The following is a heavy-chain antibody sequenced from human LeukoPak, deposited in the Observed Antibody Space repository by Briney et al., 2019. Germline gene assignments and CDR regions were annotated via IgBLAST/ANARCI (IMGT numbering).Heavy chain of an antibody. CDR2: INHSGST. CDR1: GGSFSGYY. Sequence: SETLSLTCAVYGGSFSGYYWSWIRQPPGKGLEWIGEINHSGSTNYNPSLKSRVTISVDTSKNQFSLKLSSVTAADTAVYYCATYYTAMVTGGFDYWGQGTLVTVSS. J-gene: IGHJ4*02. CDR3: ATYYTAMVTGGFDY. D-gene: IGHD5-18*01. V-gene: IGHV4-34*01.